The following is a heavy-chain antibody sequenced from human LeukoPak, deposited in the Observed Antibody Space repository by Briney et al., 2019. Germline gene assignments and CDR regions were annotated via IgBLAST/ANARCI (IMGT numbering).Heavy chain of an antibody. CDR2: INHSGST. J-gene: IGHJ5*02. CDR3: AREAPIAYTISTISPALISKYNWFDP. Sequence: SETLSLTCAVYGGSFSGYYWSWIRQPPGKGLEWIGEINHSGSTNYNPSLKSRVTISVDTSKNQFSLKLSSVTAADTAVYYCAREAPIAYTISTISPALISKYNWFDPWGQGTLVTVSS. CDR1: GGSFSGYY. D-gene: IGHD6-13*01. V-gene: IGHV4-34*01.